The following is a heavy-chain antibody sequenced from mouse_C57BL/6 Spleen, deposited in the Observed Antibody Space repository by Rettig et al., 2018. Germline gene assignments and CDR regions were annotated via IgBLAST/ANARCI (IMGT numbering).Heavy chain of an antibody. D-gene: IGHD2-5*01. CDR3: AKDYSNGFDY. V-gene: IGHV1-39*01. J-gene: IGHJ2*01. Sequence: KGKATLTVDQSSSTAYMQLNSLTSEDSAVYYCAKDYSNGFDYWGQGTTLTVSS.